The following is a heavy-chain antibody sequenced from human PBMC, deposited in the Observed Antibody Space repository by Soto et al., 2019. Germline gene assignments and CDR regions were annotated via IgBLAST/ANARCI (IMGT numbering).Heavy chain of an antibody. J-gene: IGHJ6*02. CDR2: IFSDAER. CDR1: GFSLTTGRMG. Sequence: QVTLKESGPVLVKPTEPLTLTCTVSGFSLTTGRMGVRWIRQPPGKALEWLAHIFSDAERSYSTSMQSRLTISMDTSGSQVVMSMTNVDPGDTGTYYCVRMNADSYQFYYAMDVWGHGTTVTVSS. D-gene: IGHD2-2*01. V-gene: IGHV2-26*01. CDR3: VRMNADSYQFYYAMDV.